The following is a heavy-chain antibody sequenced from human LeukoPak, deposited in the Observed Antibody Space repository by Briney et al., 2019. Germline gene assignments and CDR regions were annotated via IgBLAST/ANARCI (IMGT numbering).Heavy chain of an antibody. V-gene: IGHV3-33*08. CDR2: IWYDGSNK. J-gene: IGHJ6*02. Sequence: GGSLRLSCAASGFTISSYYMAWVRQAPGKGLEWVAVIWYDGSNKYYADSVKGRFTISRDNSKSTLYLQMNSLRAEDTAVYYCARDLDQAEVGYYYYGMDVWGQGTTVTVSS. CDR3: ARDLDQAEVGYYYYGMDV. D-gene: IGHD1-26*01. CDR1: GFTISSYY.